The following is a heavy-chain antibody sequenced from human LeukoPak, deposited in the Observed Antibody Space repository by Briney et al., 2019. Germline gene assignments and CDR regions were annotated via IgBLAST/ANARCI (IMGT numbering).Heavy chain of an antibody. CDR1: GFSFTYYA. J-gene: IGHJ4*02. CDR3: AKGSAAYTTKGGPYSDY. CDR2: ISGSGGST. Sequence: PGGSLRLSCAASGFSFTYYAMSWVRQAPGKGLEWVSGISGSGGSTYYADSVKGRFTISRDDSKNTLYLQMNCPRADDTAVYYCAKGSAAYTTKGGPYSDYWGQGTLVTVSS. D-gene: IGHD1-26*01. V-gene: IGHV3-23*01.